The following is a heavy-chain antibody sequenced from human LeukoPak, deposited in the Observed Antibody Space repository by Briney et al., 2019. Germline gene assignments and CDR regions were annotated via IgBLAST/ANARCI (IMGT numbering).Heavy chain of an antibody. CDR3: ARDVYYYDSSGYPDY. CDR2: ISWNSGSI. J-gene: IGHJ4*02. CDR1: GFTFDDYA. Sequence: PGRSLRLSCAASGFTFDDYAMHWVRQAPGKGLEWVSGISWNSGSIGYADSVKGRFTISRDNAKNSLYLQMNSLRAEDTAVYYCARDVYYYDSSGYPDYWGQGTLVTVSS. V-gene: IGHV3-9*01. D-gene: IGHD3-22*01.